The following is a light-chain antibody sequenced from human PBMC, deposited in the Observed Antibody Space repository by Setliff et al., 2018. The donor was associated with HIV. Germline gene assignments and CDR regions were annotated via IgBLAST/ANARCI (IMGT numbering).Light chain of an antibody. CDR1: SSDVGGYDY. CDR2: DVS. V-gene: IGLV2-14*03. J-gene: IGLJ2*01. CDR3: GSHTSTSTLGI. Sequence: QSALAQPASVSGSPGQSITISCTGTSSDVGGYDYVSWYQQHPGKAPKLMIYDVSNRPSGVSNRFSGSKSGNTASLTIPGLQAEDEADYYCGSHTSTSTLGIFGGGTKVTVL.